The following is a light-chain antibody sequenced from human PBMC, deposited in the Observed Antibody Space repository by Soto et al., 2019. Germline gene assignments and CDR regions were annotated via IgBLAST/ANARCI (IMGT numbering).Light chain of an antibody. CDR3: SSYTSSSIDYV. CDR2: EVS. J-gene: IGLJ1*01. V-gene: IGLV2-14*01. Sequence: QSALTQPASVSGSPGQSITISCTGTSSDVGVYNYVSWYQQHPGKAPKLMIYEVSNRPSGVSNRFSGSKSGNTASLTISGLQADDEADYYCSSYTSSSIDYVFGTGTKLTVL. CDR1: SSDVGVYNY.